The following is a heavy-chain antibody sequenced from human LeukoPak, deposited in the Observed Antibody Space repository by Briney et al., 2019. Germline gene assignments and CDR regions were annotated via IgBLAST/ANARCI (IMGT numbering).Heavy chain of an antibody. J-gene: IGHJ4*02. Sequence: PGGSLRLSCAASGFTFSSYAMSWVRQAPGKGLEWDSAISGSGGSTYYADSVKGRFTISRDNSKNTLYLQMNSLRAEDTAVYYCAKDPVLSTVVTPDEDYWGQGTLVTVSS. V-gene: IGHV3-23*01. CDR2: ISGSGGST. CDR1: GFTFSSYA. D-gene: IGHD4-23*01. CDR3: AKDPVLSTVVTPDEDY.